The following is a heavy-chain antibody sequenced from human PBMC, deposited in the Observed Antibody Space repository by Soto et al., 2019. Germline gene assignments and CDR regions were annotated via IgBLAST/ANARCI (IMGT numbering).Heavy chain of an antibody. V-gene: IGHV1-58*01. J-gene: IGHJ4*02. CDR1: GFTFTSSA. CDR3: AAEAVVSSSYFDY. D-gene: IGHD6-13*01. CDR2: IVVGSGNT. Sequence: SVKVSCKASGFTFTSSAVQWVRQARGQRLEWIGWIVVGSGNTNYAQKFQERVTITRDMSTSTAYMELSSLRSEDTAVYYCAAEAVVSSSYFDYWGQGTLVTVSS.